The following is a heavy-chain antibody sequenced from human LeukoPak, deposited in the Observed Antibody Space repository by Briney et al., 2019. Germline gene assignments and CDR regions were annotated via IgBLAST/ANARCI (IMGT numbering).Heavy chain of an antibody. CDR2: INRDGSEK. CDR1: GFTFSNHW. D-gene: IGHD2-2*01. CDR3: ARDGGSRTADP. Sequence: GGSLRLSCAASGFTFSNHWMTWVRQAPGKGLEWVANINRDGSEKYYVDSMKGRFTISRDNAKNSLYLQMNSLRAEDTAVYYCARDGGSRTADPWGQGTLVTVSS. V-gene: IGHV3-7*01. J-gene: IGHJ5*02.